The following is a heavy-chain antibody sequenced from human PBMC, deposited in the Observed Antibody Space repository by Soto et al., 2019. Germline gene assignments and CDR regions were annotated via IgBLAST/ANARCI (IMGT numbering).Heavy chain of an antibody. D-gene: IGHD2-2*01. CDR1: GGSFSGYY. CDR2: INHSGST. Sequence: PSETLSLTCAVYGGSFSGYYWGWIRQPPGKGLEWIGEINHSGSTNYNPSLKSRVTISVDTSKNQFSLKLSSVTAADTAVYYCARAGGAVVVVPAAIGNWFDPWGQGTLVTVSS. V-gene: IGHV4-34*01. CDR3: ARAGGAVVVVPAAIGNWFDP. J-gene: IGHJ5*02.